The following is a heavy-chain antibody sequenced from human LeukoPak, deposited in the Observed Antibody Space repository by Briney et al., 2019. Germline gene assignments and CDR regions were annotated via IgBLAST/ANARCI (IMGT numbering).Heavy chain of an antibody. D-gene: IGHD2-15*01. J-gene: IGHJ3*02. CDR2: IYSGGST. CDR3: ARDGGLGSSYSADAFDI. CDR1: GFTVSSNY. Sequence: PGGSLRLSCAASGFTVSSNYMSWVRQAPGKGLEWVSVIYSGGSTYYADSVKGRFTISRDNSKNTLYLQMNSLRAEDTAVYYCARDGGLGSSYSADAFDIWGQGTMVTVSS. V-gene: IGHV3-66*01.